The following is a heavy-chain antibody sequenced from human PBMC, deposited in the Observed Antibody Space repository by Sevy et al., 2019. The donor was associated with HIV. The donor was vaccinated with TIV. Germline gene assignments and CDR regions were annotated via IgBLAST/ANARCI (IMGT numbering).Heavy chain of an antibody. CDR3: ATTKDYYDSSCYPFDY. J-gene: IGHJ4*02. V-gene: IGHV1-24*01. CDR2: FDPEDGRT. D-gene: IGHD3-22*01. Sequence: ASVKVSCKVSGYTLSQLSMHWVRQAPGKGLEWVGTFDPEDGRTIYAQKFQGRVTMTEETSTDTANMELNSLNTEDTAVYYCATTKDYYDSSCYPFDYWGQGTQVTVSS. CDR1: GYTLSQLS.